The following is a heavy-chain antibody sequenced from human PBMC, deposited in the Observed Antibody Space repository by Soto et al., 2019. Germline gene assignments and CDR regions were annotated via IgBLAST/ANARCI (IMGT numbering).Heavy chain of an antibody. V-gene: IGHV1-69*01. Sequence: PGQGLEWMGGIIPIFGTANYAQKFQGRVTITADDSTSTAYMELSSLRSEDTAVYYCAIPSYDPYCFDPWGQGTLVPVSS. J-gene: IGHJ5*02. CDR3: AIPSYDPYCFDP. CDR2: IIPIFGTA. D-gene: IGHD3-22*01.